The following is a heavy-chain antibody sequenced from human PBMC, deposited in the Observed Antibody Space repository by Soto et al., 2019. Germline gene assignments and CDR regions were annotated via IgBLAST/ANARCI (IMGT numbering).Heavy chain of an antibody. CDR1: GFTFSSYG. J-gene: IGHJ3*02. D-gene: IGHD4-17*01. CDR2: IWYDGSNK. V-gene: IGHV3-33*01. Sequence: GSLRLSCAASGFTFSSYGMHWVRQAPGKGLEWVAVIWYDGSNKYYADSVKGRFTISRDNSKNTLYLQMNSLRAEDTAVYYCARDHGDYAFDIWGQGTMVTVSS. CDR3: ARDHGDYAFDI.